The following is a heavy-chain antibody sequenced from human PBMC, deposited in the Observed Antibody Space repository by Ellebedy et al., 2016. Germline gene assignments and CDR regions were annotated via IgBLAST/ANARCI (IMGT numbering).Heavy chain of an antibody. J-gene: IGHJ4*02. CDR2: TSPGGDT. V-gene: IGHV3-53*01. D-gene: IGHD5-18*01. Sequence: GGSLRLSCAASGLTVSSVYISWFRQPPGRGPEWVSMTSPGGDTYYAISVRGRFTMSRDNSKNTLHLQINSLTAEDTAVYFCAESGYSYAWGHWGQGTLVTVS. CDR1: GLTVSSVY. CDR3: AESGYSYAWGH.